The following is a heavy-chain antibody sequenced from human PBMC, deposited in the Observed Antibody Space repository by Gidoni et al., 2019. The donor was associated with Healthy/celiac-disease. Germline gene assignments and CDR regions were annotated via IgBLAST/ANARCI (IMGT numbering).Heavy chain of an antibody. CDR1: GFTFSSYS. V-gene: IGHV3-48*02. Sequence: VQLLESGGGLVQPGGSLRLSCAASGFTFSSYSMNWVRQAPGKGLEWVSYISSSSSNIDYADSVKGRVTISRDNAKNSLYLQMNSLRDEDTAVYYCARDPWTRYSSSCSGAFDIWGQGTMVTVSS. J-gene: IGHJ3*02. D-gene: IGHD6-13*01. CDR2: ISSSSSNI. CDR3: ARDPWTRYSSSCSGAFDI.